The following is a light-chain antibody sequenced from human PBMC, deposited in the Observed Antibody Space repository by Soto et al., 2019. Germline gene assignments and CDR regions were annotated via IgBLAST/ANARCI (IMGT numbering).Light chain of an antibody. CDR2: LEGSGNY. CDR1: SGHSTYI. CDR3: KTWYSNSLI. V-gene: IGLV4-60*03. Sequence: QPVLTQSSSASASLGSSVKLTCTLSSGHSTYIISWHQHQPGKAPRYLMKLEGSGNYNKGSGVPDRFSGSSSGADRYLIISNLQSEDEADYYCKTWYSNSLIFGGGTKLTVL. J-gene: IGLJ2*01.